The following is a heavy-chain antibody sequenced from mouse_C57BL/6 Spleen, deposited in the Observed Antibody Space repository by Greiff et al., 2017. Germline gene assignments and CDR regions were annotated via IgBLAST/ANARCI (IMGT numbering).Heavy chain of an antibody. V-gene: IGHV5-16*01. CDR3: AAYDGYGYWYFDV. J-gene: IGHJ1*03. CDR1: GFTFSDYY. CDR2: INYDGSST. D-gene: IGHD2-3*01. Sequence: EVMLVESEGGLVQPGRSMKLSCTASGFTFSDYYMAWVRQVPEKGLEWVANINYDGSSTYYLDSLKSRFIISRDNAKNILYLQMSSLKSEDTATYYCAAYDGYGYWYFDVWGTGTTVTVSS.